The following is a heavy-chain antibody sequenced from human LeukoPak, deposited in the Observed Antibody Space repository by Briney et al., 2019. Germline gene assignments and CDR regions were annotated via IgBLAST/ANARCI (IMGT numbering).Heavy chain of an antibody. J-gene: IGHJ3*02. CDR2: IIPILGIA. V-gene: IGHV1-69*04. CDR1: GGTFSSYA. Sequence: SVKVSCKASGGTFSSYAISWVRQAPGQGLEWMGRIIPILGIANYAQKFQGRVTITADKSTSTAYMELSSLRSEDTAVYYCARDLFYSGYYYRSPVKDAFDIWGQGTMVTVSS. CDR3: ARDLFYSGYYYRSPVKDAFDI. D-gene: IGHD3-22*01.